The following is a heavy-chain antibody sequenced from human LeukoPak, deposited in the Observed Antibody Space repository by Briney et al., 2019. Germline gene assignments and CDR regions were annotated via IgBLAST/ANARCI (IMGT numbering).Heavy chain of an antibody. CDR1: GFTFSNYN. Sequence: GGSPRLSCAASGFTFSNYNMNWVRQAPGKGLEWVSSITSTSSYIYYADSVKGRFTISRDNAENSLYLQMNSLRAEDTAVYYCARDPYSGSYGDYYYYYMDVWGKGTTVTISS. D-gene: IGHD1-26*01. J-gene: IGHJ6*03. CDR3: ARDPYSGSYGDYYYYYMDV. CDR2: ITSTSSYI. V-gene: IGHV3-21*01.